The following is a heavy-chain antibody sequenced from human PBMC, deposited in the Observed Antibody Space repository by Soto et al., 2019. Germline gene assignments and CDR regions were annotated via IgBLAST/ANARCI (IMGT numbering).Heavy chain of an antibody. V-gene: IGHV3-30*18. J-gene: IGHJ4*02. Sequence: QVQLVESGGGVVQPGRSLRLSCAASGFTFSSYGMHWVRQAPGKGLEWVAVISYDGSNKYYADSVKGRFTISRDNSKNTLYLQMNSMRAVDTAVYYCAKDWTWFGELGGGTPYYWGQGTLVTV. CDR2: ISYDGSNK. D-gene: IGHD3-10*01. CDR3: AKDWTWFGELGGGTPYY. CDR1: GFTFSSYG.